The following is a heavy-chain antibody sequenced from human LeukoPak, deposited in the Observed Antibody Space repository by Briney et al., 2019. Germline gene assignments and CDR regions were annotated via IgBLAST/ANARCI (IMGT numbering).Heavy chain of an antibody. CDR3: ARARYTGSLFDY. Sequence: GESLKISCKGSGYSFTSYWIGWVRQMPGKGLEWMGIIYPGDSNTNYSPSFKGQVTISVDKSINTAYLQWSSLKASDTAIYYCARARYTGSLFDYWGQGTLITVSS. D-gene: IGHD1-26*01. J-gene: IGHJ4*02. CDR2: IYPGDSNT. V-gene: IGHV5-51*01. CDR1: GYSFTSYW.